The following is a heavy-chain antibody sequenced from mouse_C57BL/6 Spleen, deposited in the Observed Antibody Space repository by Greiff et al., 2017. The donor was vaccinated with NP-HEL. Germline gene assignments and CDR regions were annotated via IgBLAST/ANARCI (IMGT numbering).Heavy chain of an antibody. V-gene: IGHV5-6*01. J-gene: IGHJ4*01. CDR1: GFTFSSYG. CDR2: ISSGGSYT. CDR3: ARQGYGYVYAMDY. Sequence: EVKLQESGGDLVKPGGSLKLSCAASGFTFSSYGMSWVRQTPDHSLEWVATISSGGSYTYYPDSVKGRCTISRDNANNTPYLQMSSLKTEDTAKYDCARQGYGYVYAMDYWGQGTSVTVSS. D-gene: IGHD2-2*01.